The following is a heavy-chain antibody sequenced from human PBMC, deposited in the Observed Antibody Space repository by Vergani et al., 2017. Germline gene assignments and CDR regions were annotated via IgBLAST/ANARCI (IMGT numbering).Heavy chain of an antibody. V-gene: IGHV4-61*02. Sequence: QVQLQESGPGLVKPSQTLSLTCTVSGGSISSGNYYWSWIRQPAGKGLEWIGRIYTSGSTNYNPSLKSRVTMSVDTSKNQFSLKLSSVTAADTAVYYCVRVRRIAAQYWYFDLWGRGTLVTVSS. CDR1: GGSISSGNYY. CDR3: VRVRRIAAQYWYFDL. CDR2: IYTSGST. D-gene: IGHD6-6*01. J-gene: IGHJ2*01.